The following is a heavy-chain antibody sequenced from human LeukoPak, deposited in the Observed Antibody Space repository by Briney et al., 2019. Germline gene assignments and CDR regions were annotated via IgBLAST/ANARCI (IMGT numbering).Heavy chain of an antibody. Sequence: SQTLSLTCAVPGGSISSGGYSWSWIRQPPGKGLEWIGYIYHSGSTYYNPSLKSRVTISVDRSKNQFSLKLSSVTAADTAVYYCARSSGYWFDPWGQGTLVTVSS. V-gene: IGHV4-30-2*01. CDR2: IYHSGST. CDR1: GGSISSGGYS. D-gene: IGHD6-25*01. CDR3: ARSSGYWFDP. J-gene: IGHJ5*02.